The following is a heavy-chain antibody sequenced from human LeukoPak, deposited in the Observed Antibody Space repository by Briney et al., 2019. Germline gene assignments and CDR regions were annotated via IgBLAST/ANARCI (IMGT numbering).Heavy chain of an antibody. CDR2: IHKGYGRI. J-gene: IGHJ4*02. V-gene: IGHV3-11*04. CDR3: MRVAWSMLLDY. CDR1: GFNFGDYH. Sequence: GGSLRLSCAASGFNFGDYHMTWILQRPGKGLEWVSDIHKGYGRIYYAESVKGRFTISRDNAKNSLFLQMSRLGPEDTAVYYCMRVAWSMLLDYWGQGTLVTVSS. D-gene: IGHD2-8*02.